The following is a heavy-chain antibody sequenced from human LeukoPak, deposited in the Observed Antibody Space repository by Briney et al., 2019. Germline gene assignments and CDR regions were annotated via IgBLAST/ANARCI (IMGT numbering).Heavy chain of an antibody. V-gene: IGHV1-3*01. Sequence: ASVKASCKASGYTFTSYAMHWVRQAPGQRLEWMGWINAGNGNTKYSQKFQGRVTITRDISASTAYMELSSLRSEDTAVYYCARGRRAGVGALDYWGQGTLVTVSS. CDR2: INAGNGNT. J-gene: IGHJ4*02. CDR3: ARGRRAGVGALDY. CDR1: GYTFTSYA. D-gene: IGHD1-26*01.